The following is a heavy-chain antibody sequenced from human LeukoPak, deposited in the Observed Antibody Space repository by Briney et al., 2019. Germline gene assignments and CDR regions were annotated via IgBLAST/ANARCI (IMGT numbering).Heavy chain of an antibody. Sequence: SVKVSCKASGGTFSSYVISWVRQAPRQGLEWMGRIIPIFGTTNYALKFQGRVTITTDESTGTAYMELSSLRSDDTAVYYCASFELGSGSYPFDYWGQGTLVTVSS. J-gene: IGHJ4*02. CDR3: ASFELGSGSYPFDY. V-gene: IGHV1-69*05. CDR1: GGTFSSYV. CDR2: IIPIFGTT. D-gene: IGHD1-26*01.